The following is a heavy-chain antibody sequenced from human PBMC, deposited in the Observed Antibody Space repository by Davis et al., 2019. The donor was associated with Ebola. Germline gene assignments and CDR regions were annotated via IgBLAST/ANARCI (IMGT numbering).Heavy chain of an antibody. Sequence: PSETLSLTCTVSGGSISSSSYYWGWIRQPPGKGLEWIGSIYYSGSTYYNPSLKSRVTISVDTSKNQFSLKLSSVTAADTAVYYCARDGMGDIVVVPAAIGYMDVWGKGTTVTVSS. V-gene: IGHV4-39*07. J-gene: IGHJ6*03. CDR3: ARDGMGDIVVVPAAIGYMDV. CDR1: GGSISSSSYY. D-gene: IGHD2-2*02. CDR2: IYYSGST.